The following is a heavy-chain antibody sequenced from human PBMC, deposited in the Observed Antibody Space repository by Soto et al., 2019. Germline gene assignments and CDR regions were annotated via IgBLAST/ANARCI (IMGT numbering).Heavy chain of an antibody. CDR2: ISYDGTAI. J-gene: IGHJ5*02. CDR1: GFTFGAYV. CDR3: AGGAQGGSYPLFAA. V-gene: IGHV3-30*04. D-gene: IGHD1-26*01. Sequence: GGSLRLSCAASGFTFGAYVMHWVRQAPGKGLEWVAHISYDGTAIYDADSVKGRFTISRDNANNSLSLQMKSPRVEDTAVYYCAGGAQGGSYPLFAAWGQGTLVTVSS.